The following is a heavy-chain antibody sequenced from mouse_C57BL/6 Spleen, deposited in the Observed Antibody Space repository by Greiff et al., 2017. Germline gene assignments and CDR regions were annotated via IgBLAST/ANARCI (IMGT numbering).Heavy chain of an antibody. V-gene: IGHV5-9*01. CDR2: ISGGGGNT. Sequence: EVHLVESGGGLVKPGGSLKLSCAASGFTFSSYTMSWVRQTPEKRLEWVATISGGGGNTYYPDSVKGRFTISRDNAKNTLYLQMSSLRSEDTALYYCARHEVRGYAMDYWGQGTSVTVSS. CDR1: GFTFSSYT. CDR3: ARHEVRGYAMDY. J-gene: IGHJ4*01.